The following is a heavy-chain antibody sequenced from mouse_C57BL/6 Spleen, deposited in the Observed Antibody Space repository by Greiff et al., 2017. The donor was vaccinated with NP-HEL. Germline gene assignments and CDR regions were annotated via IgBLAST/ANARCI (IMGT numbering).Heavy chain of an antibody. CDR3: TRWEWVFDY. CDR2: ISSGGDYI. V-gene: IGHV5-9-1*02. Sequence: EVKLMESGEGLVKPGGSLKLSCAASGFTFSSYAMSWVRQTPEKRLEWVAYISSGGDYIYYADTVKGRFTISRDNARNTLYLQMSSLKSEDTAMYYCTRWEWVFDYWGQGTTLTVSS. CDR1: GFTFSSYA. J-gene: IGHJ2*01. D-gene: IGHD1-3*01.